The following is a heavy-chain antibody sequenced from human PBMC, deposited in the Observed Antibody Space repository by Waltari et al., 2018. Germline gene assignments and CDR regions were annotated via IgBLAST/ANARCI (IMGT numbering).Heavy chain of an antibody. CDR3: ARTHYDTSGLWVDYFDF. CDR2: IYYTGST. V-gene: IGHV4-59*01. D-gene: IGHD3-22*01. J-gene: IGHJ4*02. Sequence: QVQLQESGQGLVKPSETLSLTCTVSGGSISNYYWSWIRQPPGKGLERIGYIYYTGSTNYNPSRKSRVTISVDTSKNQFSLNLNSVTAADTAMYYCARTHYDTSGLWVDYFDFWGQGTLVTVSS. CDR1: GGSISNYY.